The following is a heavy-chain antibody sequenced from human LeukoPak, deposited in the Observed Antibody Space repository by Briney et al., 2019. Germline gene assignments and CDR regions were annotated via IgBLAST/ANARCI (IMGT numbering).Heavy chain of an antibody. J-gene: IGHJ4*02. CDR1: GLTFSYAW. CDR2: IKSKRDGGTT. CDR3: TTDLGSGSLFDY. Sequence: PGGSLRLSCAASGLTFSYAWMSWVRQAPGKGLEWIGRIKSKRDGGTTDYAAPVKGRFTFSRDDSKNTVYLQMNSLKTEDTAVYYCTTDLGSGSLFDYWGQGTLVTVSS. D-gene: IGHD1-26*01. V-gene: IGHV3-15*01.